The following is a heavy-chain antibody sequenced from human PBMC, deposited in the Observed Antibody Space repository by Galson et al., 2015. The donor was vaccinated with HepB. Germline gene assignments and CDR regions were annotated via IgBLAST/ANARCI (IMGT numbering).Heavy chain of an antibody. CDR3: ATVEIPVVRGGLRTKSYFDY. CDR2: ISSSSSYI. CDR1: GITFNTYS. Sequence: SLRLSCAASGITFNTYSMNWVRQAPGKGLEWVSSISSSSSYIYYADSVKGRFTISRDNARNSLYLQMNSLRAEDTAVYHCATVEIPVVRGGLRTKSYFDYWGRGTLVTVSS. V-gene: IGHV3-21*01. J-gene: IGHJ4*02. D-gene: IGHD3-10*01.